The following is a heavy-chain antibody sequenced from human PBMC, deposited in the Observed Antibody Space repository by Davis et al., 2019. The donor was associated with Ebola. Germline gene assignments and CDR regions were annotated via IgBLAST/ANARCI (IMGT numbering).Heavy chain of an antibody. V-gene: IGHV5-51*01. D-gene: IGHD3-22*01. CDR2: IYPDDSDV. CDR3: AKQESLYGSSDY. CDR1: GYSFANYW. Sequence: KVSCKGSGYSFANYWIGWVRQMPGKGLEWIGIIYPDDSDVIYSPSFQGQVIISVDKSINTAYLQWTSLKAPHTAMYYCAKQESLYGSSDYWGQGTLVTVSS. J-gene: IGHJ4*02.